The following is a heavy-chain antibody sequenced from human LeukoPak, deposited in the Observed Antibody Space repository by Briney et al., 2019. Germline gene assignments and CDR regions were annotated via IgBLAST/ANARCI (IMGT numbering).Heavy chain of an antibody. J-gene: IGHJ4*02. Sequence: GGSLRLSCVASGFSFSGYAIHWVRQAPGKGLEWVALISYNGGRKDYADSVKGRLTIDRDNSKNTVYLHMNSLRPDDTAIYFCARQEARNYYYEGLDYWGQGNLVTVSS. CDR1: GFSFSGYA. CDR2: ISYNGGRK. V-gene: IGHV3-30*04. D-gene: IGHD3-22*01. CDR3: ARQEARNYYYEGLDY.